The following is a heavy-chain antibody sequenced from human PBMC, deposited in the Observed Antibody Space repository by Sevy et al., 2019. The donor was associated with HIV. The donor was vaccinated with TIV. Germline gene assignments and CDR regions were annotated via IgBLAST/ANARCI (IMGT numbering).Heavy chain of an antibody. CDR1: GGSISSYY. Sequence: SETLSLTCTVSGGSISSYYWSWIRQPPGQGLEWIGYIYYSGSTNYNPSLKSRVTISVDTSKNQFSLKLSSVTAADTAVYYCARDLGTTAPYCSGGSCYSGMDVWGQGTTVTVSS. V-gene: IGHV4-59*01. J-gene: IGHJ6*02. CDR2: IYYSGST. D-gene: IGHD2-15*01. CDR3: ARDLGTTAPYCSGGSCYSGMDV.